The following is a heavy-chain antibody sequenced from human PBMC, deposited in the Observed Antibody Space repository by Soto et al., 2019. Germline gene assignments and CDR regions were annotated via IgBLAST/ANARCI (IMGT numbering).Heavy chain of an antibody. CDR3: AHIRCGDDCPTGRFDY. CDR1: GFSFSTSGVG. D-gene: IGHD2-21*02. CDR2: IFWDDGK. V-gene: IGHV2-5*02. Sequence: QITLKESGPTLVKPTQSLTLTCTFSGFSFSTSGVGVGWIRQPPGKALEWLARIFWDDGKRYRPSLKSSLTITKDTSKNLVVLTMTNMDPVDTATYYCAHIRCGDDCPTGRFDYWGQGTLVTVSS. J-gene: IGHJ4*02.